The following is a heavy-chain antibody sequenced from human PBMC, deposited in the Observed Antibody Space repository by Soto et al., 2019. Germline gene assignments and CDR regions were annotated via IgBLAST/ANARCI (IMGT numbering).Heavy chain of an antibody. D-gene: IGHD4-17*01. CDR1: GVTVSSYS. CDR2: ISGSGGST. V-gene: IGHV3-23*01. Sequence: GGSLRLSCAASGVTVSSYSMSWVRQAPGKGLEWVSAISGSGGSTYYADSVKGRFTISRDNSKNTLYLQMNSLRAEDTAVYYCAKSLPRDRPTVMDYWGQGTLVTVSS. J-gene: IGHJ4*02. CDR3: AKSLPRDRPTVMDY.